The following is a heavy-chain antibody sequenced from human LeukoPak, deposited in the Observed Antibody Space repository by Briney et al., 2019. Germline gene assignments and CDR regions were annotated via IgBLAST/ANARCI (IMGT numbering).Heavy chain of an antibody. CDR3: AREVSGDPGGY. CDR2: INPNSGGT. D-gene: IGHD7-27*01. J-gene: IGHJ4*02. Sequence: GASVKVSCKASGGTFISYAISWVRQAPGQGLEWMGRINPNSGGTNYAQKFQGRVTMTRDTSISTAYMELGRLRSDDTAVYYCAREVSGDPGGYWGQGTLVTVSS. CDR1: GGTFISYA. V-gene: IGHV1-2*06.